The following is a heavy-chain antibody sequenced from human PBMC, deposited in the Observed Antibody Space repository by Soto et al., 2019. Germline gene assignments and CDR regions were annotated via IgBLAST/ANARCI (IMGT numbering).Heavy chain of an antibody. Sequence: QVQLVQSGAEVKKPGASVKVSCKASGYTFTSYGISWVRQAPGQGLEWMGWISAYNGNTNYAQKLQGRVTMTTATSTSTAYMERRSLRSDATAVYYCARLLGYSGYELSDYWGQGTLVTVSS. CDR2: ISAYNGNT. CDR1: GYTFTSYG. D-gene: IGHD5-12*01. J-gene: IGHJ4*02. V-gene: IGHV1-18*01. CDR3: ARLLGYSGYELSDY.